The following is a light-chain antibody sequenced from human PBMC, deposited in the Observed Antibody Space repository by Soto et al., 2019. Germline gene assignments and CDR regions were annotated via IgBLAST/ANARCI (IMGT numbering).Light chain of an antibody. J-gene: IGKJ4*01. CDR1: QGISSS. CDR2: AAS. Sequence: DIPMTQSPSSVSASVGDRVTITCRASQGISSSLTWYQQKPGRAPKLLIYAASHFPSGVPSRFSGSGSGTDFTLTISSLQPEDFATYYCQQANIFPLTFGGGTKVEIK. V-gene: IGKV1-12*01. CDR3: QQANIFPLT.